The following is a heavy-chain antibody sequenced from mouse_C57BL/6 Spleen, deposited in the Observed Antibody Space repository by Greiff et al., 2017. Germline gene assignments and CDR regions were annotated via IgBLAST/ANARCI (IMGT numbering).Heavy chain of an antibody. CDR1: GFSLTSYG. Sequence: VQLQESGPGLVQPSQSLSITCTVSGFSLTSYGVHWVRQSPGKGLEWLGVIWSGGSTDYNAAFISRLSISKDNSKSQVFFKMNSLQADDTAIYYCARIYYGNQYFDYWGQGTTLTVSS. CDR3: ARIYYGNQYFDY. D-gene: IGHD2-1*01. CDR2: IWSGGST. J-gene: IGHJ2*01. V-gene: IGHV2-2*01.